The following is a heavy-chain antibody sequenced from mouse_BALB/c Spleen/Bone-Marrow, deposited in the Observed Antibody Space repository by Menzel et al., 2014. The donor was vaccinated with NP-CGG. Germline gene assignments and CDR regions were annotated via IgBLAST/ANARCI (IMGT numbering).Heavy chain of an antibody. D-gene: IGHD1-1*01. CDR3: VRNGDYYYFDY. V-gene: IGHV2-2*01. J-gene: IGHJ2*01. CDR1: GFSLTGYS. CDR2: IWSGGST. Sequence: VKLVESGPGLVQPSQSLSITCTVSGFSLTGYSVHWVRQSPGRGLEWLGVIWSGGSTDYNAAFISRLSISKDNSKSQVFFKMNSLQADDTAIYYCVRNGDYYYFDYWGQGTTLTVSS.